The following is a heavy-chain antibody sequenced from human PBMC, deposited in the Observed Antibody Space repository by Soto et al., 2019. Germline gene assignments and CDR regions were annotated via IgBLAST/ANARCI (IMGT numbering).Heavy chain of an antibody. CDR2: ISSSSSYI. J-gene: IGHJ4*02. Sequence: EVQLVESGGGLVKPGGSLRLSCAASGFTFSSYSMNWVRQAPGKGLEWVSSISSSSSYIYYADSVKGRFTISRDNAKNSLYLQMNSLRAEDTAVYYCASHPRDSSGYWYYFDYWGQGTLVHVSS. D-gene: IGHD3-22*01. CDR1: GFTFSSYS. V-gene: IGHV3-21*01. CDR3: ASHPRDSSGYWYYFDY.